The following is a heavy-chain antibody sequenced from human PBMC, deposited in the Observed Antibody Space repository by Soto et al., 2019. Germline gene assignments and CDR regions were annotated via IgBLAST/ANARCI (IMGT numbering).Heavy chain of an antibody. D-gene: IGHD3-9*01. Sequence: SLRLSCAASGFTFSSYAMSWVRQAPGKGLEWVSAISGSGGSTYYADSVKGRFTISRDNSKNTLYLQMNSLRAEDTAVYYCAKDLRGGYYDILTGTPDVWGQGNTVTVSS. CDR1: GFTFSSYA. V-gene: IGHV3-23*01. CDR2: ISGSGGST. CDR3: AKDLRGGYYDILTGTPDV. J-gene: IGHJ6*02.